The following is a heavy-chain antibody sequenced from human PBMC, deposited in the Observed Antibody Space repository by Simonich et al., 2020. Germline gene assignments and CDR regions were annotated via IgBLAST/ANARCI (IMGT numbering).Heavy chain of an antibody. Sequence: EVQLVESGGGLVQPGGSLRLSCAASGFTFSSYWMHWVRQAPGKWLGWVSRINSDGSSTSYADSVKGRFTISRDNAKNTLYLQMNRLRAEDTAVYYCARDYSNYDAFDIWGQGTMVTVSS. J-gene: IGHJ3*02. CDR1: GFTFSSYW. D-gene: IGHD4-4*01. CDR2: INSDGSST. CDR3: ARDYSNYDAFDI. V-gene: IGHV3-74*01.